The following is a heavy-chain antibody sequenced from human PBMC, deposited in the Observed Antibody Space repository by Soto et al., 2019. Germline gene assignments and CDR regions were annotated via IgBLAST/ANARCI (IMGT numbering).Heavy chain of an antibody. CDR2: IYWDDDK. Sequence: SGPTLVNPTQTLTLTCTFSGFSLSTSGVGVGWIRQPPGKALEWLALIYWDDDKRYSPSLKSRLAITKDTSKNQVVLTMTNMDPVDTATYYCAHSRCGGDCLQSYSSHYYYGMDVWGQGTTVTVSS. J-gene: IGHJ6*02. CDR3: AHSRCGGDCLQSYSSHYYYGMDV. D-gene: IGHD2-21*02. CDR1: GFSLSTSGVG. V-gene: IGHV2-5*02.